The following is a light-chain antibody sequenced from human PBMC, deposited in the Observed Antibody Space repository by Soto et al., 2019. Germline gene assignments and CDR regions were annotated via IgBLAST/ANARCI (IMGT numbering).Light chain of an antibody. CDR3: SSYTSSSTLVV. CDR2: DVS. Sequence: QSALTQPASVSGSPGQSIPISCTGTSSDVGGYNYVSWYQQHPGKATKLMIYDVSNRPAGVSNRVSRSKSGNTASLTISGLQAEEEAGYYCSSYTSSSTLVVFGGGTKLTVL. J-gene: IGLJ2*01. CDR1: SSDVGGYNY. V-gene: IGLV2-14*01.